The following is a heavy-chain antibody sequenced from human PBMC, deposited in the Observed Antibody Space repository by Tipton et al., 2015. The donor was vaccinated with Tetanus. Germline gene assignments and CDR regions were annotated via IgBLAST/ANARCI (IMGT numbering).Heavy chain of an antibody. Sequence: TLSLTCTVSGGSVRSGDYQWNWIRQPPGKGLEWLAYISYRGSTNSNYALKSRITISRDTSKNQISLKLTSVTAADTAIYYCARRRYSWNRGGFDIWGQGTVVTVSS. CDR2: ISYRGST. V-gene: IGHV4-61*08. CDR3: ARRRYSWNRGGFDI. J-gene: IGHJ3*02. CDR1: GGSVRSGDYQ. D-gene: IGHD1-20*01.